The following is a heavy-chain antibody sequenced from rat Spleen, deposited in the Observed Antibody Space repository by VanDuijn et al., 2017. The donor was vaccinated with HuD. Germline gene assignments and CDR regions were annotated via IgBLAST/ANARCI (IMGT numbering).Heavy chain of an antibody. J-gene: IGHJ3*01. D-gene: IGHD1-2*01. Sequence: QVQLKESGPGLVQPSQSLSLTCTVSGFSLNNYGVIWVRQPPGKGLEWMGGRWGDGSTDYNSALKSRLSISRDTAKSQVFLSMSSLQTEDTATYYCARAGSAAISLGNWFAYWGQGTLVTVSS. V-gene: IGHV2-13*01. CDR3: ARAGSAAISLGNWFAY. CDR1: GFSLNNYG. CDR2: RWGDGST.